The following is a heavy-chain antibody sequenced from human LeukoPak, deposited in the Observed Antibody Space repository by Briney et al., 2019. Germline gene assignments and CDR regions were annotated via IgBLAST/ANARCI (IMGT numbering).Heavy chain of an antibody. CDR2: INHSGST. J-gene: IGHJ5*02. CDR3: ARGLTTYYYGSGRSMSWFDP. V-gene: IGHV4-34*01. Sequence: SETLSLTCAVYGGSFSGYYWSWIRQPPGKGLEWIGEINHSGSTNYNPSLKSRVTIPVDTSKNQFSLKLSSVTAADTAVYYRARGLTTYYYGSGRSMSWFDPWGQGTLVTVSS. D-gene: IGHD3-10*01. CDR1: GGSFSGYY.